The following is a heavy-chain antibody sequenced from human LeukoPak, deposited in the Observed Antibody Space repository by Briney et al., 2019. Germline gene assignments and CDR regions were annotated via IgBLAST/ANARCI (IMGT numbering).Heavy chain of an antibody. CDR2: IELDGSKK. J-gene: IGHJ5*02. Sequence: GGSLRLSCAASGFIFSTYWMSWVRQAPGKGLEWVATIELDGSKKSYVDSVKGRFTISRDNAKNSLYLQMNSLRAEDTAVYYCARDGPVATINRWGQGTLVTVSS. D-gene: IGHD5-12*01. V-gene: IGHV3-7*01. CDR1: GFIFSTYW. CDR3: ARDGPVATINR.